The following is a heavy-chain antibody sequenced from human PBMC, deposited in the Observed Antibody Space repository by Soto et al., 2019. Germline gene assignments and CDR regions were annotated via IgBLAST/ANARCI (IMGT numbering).Heavy chain of an antibody. V-gene: IGHV3-53*01. CDR2: IYSGGST. CDR1: GFTVSSNY. Sequence: GGSLRLSCAASGFTVSSNYMSWVRQAPGKGLEWVSVIYSGGSTYYADSVKGRFTISRDNSKNTLYLQMNSLRAEDTAVYCCARERSGISAFDIWGQGTMVTVSS. CDR3: ARERSGISAFDI. D-gene: IGHD2-15*01. J-gene: IGHJ3*02.